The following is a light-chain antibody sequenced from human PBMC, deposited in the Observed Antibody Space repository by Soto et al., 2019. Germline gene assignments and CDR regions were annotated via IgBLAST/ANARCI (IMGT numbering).Light chain of an antibody. CDR1: QDISNY. CDR3: QQYDNLPLT. Sequence: IQSGHSPSGRASCMESVETMVVQASQDISNYLNWYQQKPGKAPKILIYDASNLETGVPSRFRGSGSATASTFPIRSLQPADTANYYCQQYDNLPLTFGRGTKVDIK. V-gene: IGKV1-33*01. CDR2: DAS. J-gene: IGKJ4*01.